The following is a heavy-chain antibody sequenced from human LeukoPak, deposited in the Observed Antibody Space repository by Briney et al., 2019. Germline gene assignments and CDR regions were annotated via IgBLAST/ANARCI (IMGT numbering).Heavy chain of an antibody. Sequence: GGSLRLSCAASGFSVSSNDMSWVRQAPGKGLEWVSLIHSGGTRYTDSVRGRFTISRDNSKNTLYLQMNSLRAEDTAMYYCARDPGAAAGTPWGQGTLVTVSS. D-gene: IGHD6-13*01. CDR1: GFSVSSND. CDR3: ARDPGAAAGTP. V-gene: IGHV3-53*01. J-gene: IGHJ5*02. CDR2: IHSGGTR.